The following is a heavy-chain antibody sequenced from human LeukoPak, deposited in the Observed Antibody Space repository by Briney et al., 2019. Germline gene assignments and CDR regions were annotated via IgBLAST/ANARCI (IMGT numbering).Heavy chain of an antibody. CDR2: INHSGST. CDR1: GGSFSGYY. D-gene: IGHD3-22*01. CDR3: ARPDSSGYFDY. Sequence: SETLSLTCAVYGGSFSGYYWSWIRQPPGKGLEWIGEINHSGSTNYNPSLKSRVTISVDTSKNQFSLKLSSVTAADTAVYYCARPDSSGYFDYWGQGTLVTVSS. J-gene: IGHJ4*02. V-gene: IGHV4-34*01.